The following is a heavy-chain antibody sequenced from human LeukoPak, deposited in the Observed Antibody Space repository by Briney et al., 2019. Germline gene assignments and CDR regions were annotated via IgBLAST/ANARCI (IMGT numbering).Heavy chain of an antibody. V-gene: IGHV1-58*01. CDR3: AAHCSSTSCYVVDY. CDR2: IVVGSGNT. Sequence: SVKVSCKASGFTFTSSAVQWVRQARGQRLEWIGWIVVGSGNTNYAQKFQERVTITRDMSTSTAYMELSSLRSEDTAVYYCAAHCSSTSCYVVDYWGQGTLVTVSS. J-gene: IGHJ4*02. CDR1: GFTFTSSA. D-gene: IGHD2-2*01.